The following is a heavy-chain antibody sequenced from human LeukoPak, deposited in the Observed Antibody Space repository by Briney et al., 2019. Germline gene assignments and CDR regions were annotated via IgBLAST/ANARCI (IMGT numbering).Heavy chain of an antibody. CDR1: GFTFSSYS. V-gene: IGHV3-21*01. J-gene: IGHJ4*02. CDR2: ISSSSSYI. CDR3: ARDDGSYSRSPGFDY. D-gene: IGHD1-26*01. Sequence: GGSLRLSCAASGFTFSSYSMNWVRQAPGKGLEWVSSISSSSSYIYYADSVKGRFTISRDNAKNSLYLQMSSLRAEDTAVYYCARDDGSYSRSPGFDYWGQGNLVTVSS.